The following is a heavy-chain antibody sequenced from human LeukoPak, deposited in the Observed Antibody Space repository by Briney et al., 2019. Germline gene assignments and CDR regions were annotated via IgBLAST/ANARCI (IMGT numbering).Heavy chain of an antibody. CDR1: GDSISGSF. CDR3: AKANYYDGGGYYENLDY. D-gene: IGHD3-22*01. J-gene: IGHJ4*02. Sequence: SETLSLTCTVSGDSISGSFWSWIRQPPGKGLEWIGYIYYTGSTNYNPSLKSRVTMSVDTSKNQFSLKLTSVTAADTAVYYCAKANYYDGGGYYENLDYWGQGTLVTVSS. V-gene: IGHV4-59*01. CDR2: IYYTGST.